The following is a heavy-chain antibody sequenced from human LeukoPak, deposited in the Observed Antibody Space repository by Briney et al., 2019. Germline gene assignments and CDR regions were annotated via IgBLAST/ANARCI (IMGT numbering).Heavy chain of an antibody. D-gene: IGHD2-21*02. J-gene: IGHJ4*02. V-gene: IGHV4-61*02. CDR3: ARVHIVVVTATLNRRRTGHYFDY. CDR1: GDSISSGTYF. CDR2: IYTSGDT. Sequence: SQTLSLTCTVSGDSISSGTYFWNWIRQPAGKGLEWIGRIYTSGDTNYNPSLKSRVTISVDTSKNQFSLKLSSVTAADTAVYYCARVHIVVVTATLNRRRTGHYFDYWGQGTLVTVSS.